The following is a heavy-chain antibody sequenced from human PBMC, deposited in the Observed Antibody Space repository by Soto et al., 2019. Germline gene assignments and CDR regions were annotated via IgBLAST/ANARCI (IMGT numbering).Heavy chain of an antibody. Sequence: PLVESGGGLVQPGGSLRLSCTTSGFTFRNYDMNWVRQAPGKGLEWVSYISSSGSTIYNADSVKGRFTISRDNAKNSLYLQMNSLRVEDTALYYCWGWEEHFYWGQGTLVTVSS. CDR3: WGWEEHFY. CDR1: GFTFRNYD. J-gene: IGHJ4*02. D-gene: IGHD1-26*01. CDR2: ISSSGSTI. V-gene: IGHV3-48*03.